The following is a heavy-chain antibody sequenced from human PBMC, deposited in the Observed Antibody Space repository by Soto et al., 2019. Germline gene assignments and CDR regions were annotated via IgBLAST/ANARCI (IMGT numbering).Heavy chain of an antibody. J-gene: IGHJ5*02. Sequence: QVQLVESGGGVVQPGRSLRLSCAASGFTFSSYAMHWVRQAPGKGLEWVAVISYDGSNKYYADSVKGRFTISRDNSKNTRHVQMKSLRAEHTAGYRCAREGLGYGDESCFDPLGQGTLVTVSS. D-gene: IGHD4-17*01. CDR3: AREGLGYGDESCFDP. V-gene: IGHV3-30-3*01. CDR2: ISYDGSNK. CDR1: GFTFSSYA.